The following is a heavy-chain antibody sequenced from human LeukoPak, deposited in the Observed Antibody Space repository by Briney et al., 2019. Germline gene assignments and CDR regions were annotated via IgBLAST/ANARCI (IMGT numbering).Heavy chain of an antibody. J-gene: IGHJ4*02. V-gene: IGHV1-18*01. CDR1: GYTFTSYG. D-gene: IGHD5-24*01. Sequence: VASVKVSCKASGYTFTSYGISWVPQAPGQGLEWMGWISAYNGNTNYAQKLKGRVTMTTDTSTSTAYMELRSLRSDDTAVYYCARDQRVEMATWYYFDYWGQGTLVTVSS. CDR2: ISAYNGNT. CDR3: ARDQRVEMATWYYFDY.